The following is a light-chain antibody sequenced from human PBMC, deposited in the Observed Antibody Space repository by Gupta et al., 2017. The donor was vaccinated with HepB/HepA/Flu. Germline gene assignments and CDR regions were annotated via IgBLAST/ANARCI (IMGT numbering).Light chain of an antibody. CDR1: QSVSSSY. Sequence: EIVLTPSPGTLSLSPGERATLSCRASQSVSSSYLAWYQQKPGQAPRLLIYDASSRATGIPDRFSGSGSETDFTLTISRLEPEDFAVYYCRQYVSSPVTFGQGTRLEIE. CDR3: RQYVSSPVT. J-gene: IGKJ5*01. V-gene: IGKV3-20*01. CDR2: DAS.